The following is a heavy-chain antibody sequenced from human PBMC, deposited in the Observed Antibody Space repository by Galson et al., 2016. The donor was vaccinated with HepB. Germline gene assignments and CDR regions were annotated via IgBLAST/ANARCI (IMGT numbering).Heavy chain of an antibody. J-gene: IGHJ6*02. V-gene: IGHV3-13*01. CDR3: ARGDRRYCSGGSCYSDYYYGMDV. CDR2: IGTAGDT. Sequence: SLRLSCAASGFTFSSYDMHWVRQATGKGLERVSAIGTAGDTYYPGSVKGRFTISRENAKNSLYLQMNSLRAGDTAVYYCARGDRRYCSGGSCYSDYYYGMDVWGQGTTVTVSS. CDR1: GFTFSSYD. D-gene: IGHD2-15*01.